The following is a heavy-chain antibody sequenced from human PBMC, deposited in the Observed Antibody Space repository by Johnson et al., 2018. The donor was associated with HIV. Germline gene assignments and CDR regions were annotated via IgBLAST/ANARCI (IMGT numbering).Heavy chain of an antibody. V-gene: IGHV3-66*01. CDR3: ARASLARGGKIRAFDI. J-gene: IGHJ3*02. CDR1: GFTVSSNY. CDR2: IYSGGST. D-gene: IGHD4-23*01. Sequence: VQLVESGGGLVQPGGSLRLSCAASGFTVSSNYMSWVRQAPGKGLEWVSVIYSGGSTYYADSVQGRFTISRDNSKNTMYLQMNSLRAEYTAVFYCARASLARGGKIRAFDIWGQGTMVTVSS.